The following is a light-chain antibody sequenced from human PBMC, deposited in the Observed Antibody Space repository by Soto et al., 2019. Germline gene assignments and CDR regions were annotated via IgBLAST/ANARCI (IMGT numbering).Light chain of an antibody. CDR3: SSFTSSSTQV. CDR1: SSDVGGYNY. J-gene: IGLJ2*01. V-gene: IGLV2-14*01. Sequence: QSALTQPASVSGSPGQSITISCTGTSSDVGGYNYVSWYQQHPGEAPKLMIYEVNNRPSGVSNRFSGSKSGNTASLTISGLQAEDEADYYCSSFTSSSTQVFGGGTKLTVL. CDR2: EVN.